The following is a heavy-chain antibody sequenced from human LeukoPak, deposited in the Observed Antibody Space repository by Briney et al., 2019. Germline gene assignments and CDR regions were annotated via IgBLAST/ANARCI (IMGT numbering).Heavy chain of an antibody. Sequence: GASVKVSCKASGYTFTSYDINWVRQATGQGLEWMGWMNPNSGNTGYAQKFQGRVTMTRNTSISTAYMELSSLRSEDTAVYYCARGTNYDFWSGYYKYDYMDVWGKGTTVPVSS. CDR2: MNPNSGNT. J-gene: IGHJ6*03. V-gene: IGHV1-8*01. CDR1: GYTFTSYD. D-gene: IGHD3-3*01. CDR3: ARGTNYDFWSGYYKYDYMDV.